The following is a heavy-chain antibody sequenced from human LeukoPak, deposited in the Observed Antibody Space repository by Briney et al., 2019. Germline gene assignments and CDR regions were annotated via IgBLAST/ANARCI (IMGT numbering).Heavy chain of an antibody. CDR3: ARNGGNSDFDY. D-gene: IGHD4-23*01. Sequence: SETLSLTCTVSGGSISSYYWSWIRQPPGKGLEWIGYIYYSGSTNYNPSLKSRVTMLLDKSKNQFSLKLSSVTAADTAVYYCARNGGNSDFDYWGQGTLVTVSS. CDR2: IYYSGST. J-gene: IGHJ4*02. V-gene: IGHV4-59*12. CDR1: GGSISSYY.